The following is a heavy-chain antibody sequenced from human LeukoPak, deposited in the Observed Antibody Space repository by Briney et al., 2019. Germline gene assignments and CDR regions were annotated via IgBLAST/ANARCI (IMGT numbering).Heavy chain of an antibody. CDR3: ARVRIAAAGRKQDY. CDR1: GGSFSGYY. J-gene: IGHJ4*02. CDR2: INHSGYT. D-gene: IGHD6-13*01. V-gene: IGHV4-34*01. Sequence: SETLSLTCAVYGGSFSGYYWSWIRQPPGKGLEWIGEINHSGYTNYNPSLKSRVTISVDTSKNQFSLKLSSVTAADTAVYYCARVRIAAAGRKQDYWGQGTLVTVSS.